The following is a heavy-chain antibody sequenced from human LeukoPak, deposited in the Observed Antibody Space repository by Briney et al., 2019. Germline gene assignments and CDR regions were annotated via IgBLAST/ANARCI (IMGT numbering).Heavy chain of an antibody. CDR3: AREQPGP. D-gene: IGHD6-13*01. Sequence: GTSLRLSCAASGFTFSTYGMHWVRQAPGKGLEWVAVISYAGSNKYYADSVKGRFSISRDNVKNTLYLQMNSLRAEDTAVYFCAREQPGPWGQGTLVTVFS. J-gene: IGHJ5*02. V-gene: IGHV3-30*03. CDR2: ISYAGSNK. CDR1: GFTFSTYG.